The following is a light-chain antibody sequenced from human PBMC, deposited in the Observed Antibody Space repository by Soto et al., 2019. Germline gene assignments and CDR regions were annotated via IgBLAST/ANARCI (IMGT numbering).Light chain of an antibody. CDR3: QQYDDYPLT. Sequence: DIQMTQSPSTLSASVGDRVAITCRASQSITTWLAWYQQKPGKAPKVLIYKASTLESGVPSRFSASGSGTEFTLTISSLQPDDFATYYCQQYDDYPLTFGGGTKVEIK. J-gene: IGKJ4*01. V-gene: IGKV1-5*03. CDR1: QSITTW. CDR2: KAS.